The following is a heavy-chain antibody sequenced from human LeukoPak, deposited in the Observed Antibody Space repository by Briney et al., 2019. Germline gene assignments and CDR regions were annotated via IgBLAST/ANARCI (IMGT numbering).Heavy chain of an antibody. CDR2: IYTFGST. CDR1: GDSISTETYY. CDR3: ARGVRHPDYMDV. Sequence: SETLSLTCTVSGDSISTETYYWSWVGQPAGKGLEWIVRIYTFGSTNYSPSLKSRVTISLQTSENQFSLSLTSVTAADTAIYYCARGVRHPDYMDVWGEGTTVTVSS. D-gene: IGHD6-6*01. J-gene: IGHJ6*03. V-gene: IGHV4-61*02.